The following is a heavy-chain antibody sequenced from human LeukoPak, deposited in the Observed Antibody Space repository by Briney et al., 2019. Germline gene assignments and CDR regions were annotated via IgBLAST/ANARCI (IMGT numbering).Heavy chain of an antibody. V-gene: IGHV4-39*07. CDR1: GGSISSSSYY. CDR2: IYYSGST. CDR3: ARDRGYYGSGRPPYYFDY. D-gene: IGHD3-10*01. Sequence: SETLSLTCTVSGGSISSSSYYWGWIRQPPGKGLEWIGSIYYSGSTNYNPSLKSRVTISVDTSKNQFSLKLSSVTAADTAVYYCARDRGYYGSGRPPYYFDYWGQGTLVTVSS. J-gene: IGHJ4*02.